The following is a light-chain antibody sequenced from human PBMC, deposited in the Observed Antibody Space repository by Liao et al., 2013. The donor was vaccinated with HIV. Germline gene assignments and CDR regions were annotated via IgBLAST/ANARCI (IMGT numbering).Light chain of an antibody. J-gene: IGLJ3*02. CDR3: QAWDSNSWV. Sequence: SYELTQPPSVSVSPGQTASITCSGRTLGDKYVCWYQQRPGHSPILVIYEDTKRPSGIPERFSGSNSGNTATLTISGTQTMDEADYYCQAWDSNSWVFGGGTELTVL. V-gene: IGLV3-1*01. CDR2: EDT. CDR1: TLGDKY.